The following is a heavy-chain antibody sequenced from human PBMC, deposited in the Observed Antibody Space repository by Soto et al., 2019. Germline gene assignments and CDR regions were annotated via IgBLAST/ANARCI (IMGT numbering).Heavy chain of an antibody. V-gene: IGHV3-30*03. CDR2: ISYDGSNK. Sequence: HWIIKTQGKGLEWLAVISYDGSNKYYADSVKGRFTISRDNSKNTPYLQMNRRRAEDTAVWCWPIFFFQAEDGIRDL. J-gene: IGHJ2*01. CDR3: PIFFFQAEDGIRDL. D-gene: IGHD3-3*02.